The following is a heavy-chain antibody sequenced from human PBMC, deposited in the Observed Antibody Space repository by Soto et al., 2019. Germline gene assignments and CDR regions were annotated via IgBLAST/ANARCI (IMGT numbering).Heavy chain of an antibody. D-gene: IGHD5-12*01. CDR1: GFTFSSYS. CDR3: ARGVSGLNWFDP. CDR2: ISSSSSTI. V-gene: IGHV3-48*02. J-gene: IGHJ5*02. Sequence: EVQLVESGGGLVQPGGSLRLSCAASGFTFSSYSMNWVRQAPGKGLEWVSYISSSSSTIYYADSVKGRFTISRDNAKKSLYQQTNSRRDEASAVYDCARGVSGLNWFDPWGQGTLVTVSS.